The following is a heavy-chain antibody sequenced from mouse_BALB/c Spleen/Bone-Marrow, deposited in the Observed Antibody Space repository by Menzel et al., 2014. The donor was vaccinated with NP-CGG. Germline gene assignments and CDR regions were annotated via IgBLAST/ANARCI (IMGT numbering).Heavy chain of an antibody. Sequence: VQLQLSGAELVKPGASVKLSCTASGFNIKDTYIHWVKRRPEQGLEWIGRIDPENGNIKYDPKFQVKATITADTSSNTAYLQLSSLTSEDTAVYYCTRRGFDFWGQGTTLTVSS. V-gene: IGHV14-3*02. CDR1: GFNIKDTY. CDR2: IDPENGNI. J-gene: IGHJ2*01. CDR3: TRRGFDF.